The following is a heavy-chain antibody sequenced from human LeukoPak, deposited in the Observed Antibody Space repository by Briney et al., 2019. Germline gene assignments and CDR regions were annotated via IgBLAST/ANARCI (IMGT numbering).Heavy chain of an antibody. CDR2: VYHSGST. CDR3: ARHVYSSTWYIYYYGMDV. Sequence: PSETLSLTCTVSSGSISSYYWSWVRQPPGKGLEWIGYVYHSGSTKYNPSLKSRVTISLGTSKNQFSLKLSSVTAADTAVYYCARHVYSSTWYIYYYGMDVWGQGTTVTVSS. CDR1: SGSISSYY. V-gene: IGHV4-59*08. J-gene: IGHJ6*02. D-gene: IGHD6-13*01.